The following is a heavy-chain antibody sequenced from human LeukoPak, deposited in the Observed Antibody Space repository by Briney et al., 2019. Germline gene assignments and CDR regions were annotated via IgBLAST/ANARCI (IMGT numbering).Heavy chain of an antibody. D-gene: IGHD1-14*01. CDR2: INPNSGVT. V-gene: IGHV1-2*06. CDR3: ARVRPDGDKMFYFDN. Sequence: ASVKVSCKASGYSFTGYYIHWMRQAPGRRLEWMGRINPNSGVTRCAQQFQGRVTMTRDTSITTAYMELSSLRSDDTAVYYCARVRPDGDKMFYFDNWGQGTLVTVSS. J-gene: IGHJ4*02. CDR1: GYSFTGYY.